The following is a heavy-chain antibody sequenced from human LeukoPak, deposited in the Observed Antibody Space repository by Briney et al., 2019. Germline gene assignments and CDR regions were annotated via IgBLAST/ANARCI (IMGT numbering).Heavy chain of an antibody. Sequence: PGGSLRLSCAASGFTFSSYSMNWVRQAPGKGLESVSSISSSSSYIYYADSVKGRFTISRDNAKNSLNLQMNSLRAEDTAVYYCARDLYGSRFSYDYYMDVWGKGTTVTVSS. J-gene: IGHJ6*03. CDR1: GFTFSSYS. CDR2: ISSSSSYI. D-gene: IGHD3-10*01. V-gene: IGHV3-21*01. CDR3: ARDLYGSRFSYDYYMDV.